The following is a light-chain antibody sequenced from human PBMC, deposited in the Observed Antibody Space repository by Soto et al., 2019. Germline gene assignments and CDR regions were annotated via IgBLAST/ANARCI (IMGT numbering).Light chain of an antibody. Sequence: EIVLTQSPATLSLSPGERATLSCRASQSVSSYLAWYQQKPGQAPRLLIYGASNRATGIPDRFSGSGSGIDFTLTISSLQSEDFAVYYCQQYNNWPRTFGQGTKVDIK. J-gene: IGKJ1*01. CDR1: QSVSSY. V-gene: IGKV3D-15*01. CDR3: QQYNNWPRT. CDR2: GAS.